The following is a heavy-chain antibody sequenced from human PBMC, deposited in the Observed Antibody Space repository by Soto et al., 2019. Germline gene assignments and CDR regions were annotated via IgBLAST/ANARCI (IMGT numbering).Heavy chain of an antibody. CDR2: IKQDESEK. D-gene: IGHD5-12*01. J-gene: IGHJ4*02. CDR3: XXXYTGYGG. V-gene: IGHV3-7*03. Sequence: EVQLVESGGGLVQPGGSLRLSCAASGFTFSSSWMSWVRQAPGKGLEWVANIKQDESEKYYVDSVKGRFTISRDNAKNSLYLQMNSLRAEDTAVXXXXXXYTGYGGWGQGTLVTVSS. CDR1: GFTFSSSW.